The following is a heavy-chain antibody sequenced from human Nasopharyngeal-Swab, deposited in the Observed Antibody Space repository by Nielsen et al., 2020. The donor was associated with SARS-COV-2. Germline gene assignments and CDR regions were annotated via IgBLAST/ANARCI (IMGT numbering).Heavy chain of an antibody. CDR2: INHSGST. J-gene: IGHJ4*02. Sequence: GSLRLSCAVYGGSFSGYYWSWIRQPPGKGLEWIGEINHSGSTNYNPSLKSRVTISVDTSKNQFSLKLSSVTAADTAVYYCARHTTSETGTTREGFDYWGQGTLVTVSS. CDR3: ARHTTSETGTTREGFDY. D-gene: IGHD1-7*01. V-gene: IGHV4-34*01. CDR1: GGSFSGYY.